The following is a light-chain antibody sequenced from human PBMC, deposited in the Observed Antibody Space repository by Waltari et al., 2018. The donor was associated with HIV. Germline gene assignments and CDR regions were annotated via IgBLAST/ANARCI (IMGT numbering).Light chain of an antibody. CDR1: SLRSYY. Sequence: SSELTQDPAVSVALGQTVRITCQGDSLRSYYASWYQQKPGQAPVLVIYNNNNRPSGIPDRFSGSSSGNTASLTIPGAQAEDEADYYCNPRDSSGKHHWVFGGGTKLTVL. CDR2: NNN. CDR3: NPRDSSGKHHWV. V-gene: IGLV3-19*01. J-gene: IGLJ3*02.